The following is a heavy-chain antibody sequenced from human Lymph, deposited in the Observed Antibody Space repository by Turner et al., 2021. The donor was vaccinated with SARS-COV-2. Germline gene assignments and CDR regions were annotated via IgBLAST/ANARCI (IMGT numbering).Heavy chain of an antibody. V-gene: IGHV1-69*10. CDR3: ARVHSVIYDAFDI. D-gene: IGHD1-26*01. CDR1: GVTFSPYV. CDR2: ISLSVGRT. Sequence: VQLLQSGAEVEEPGCSVTVSCKASGVTFSPYVISWVRQAPGQGLEWMAGISLSVGRTYYAHKLQGRVTITADKSTNTAYMQLSSLRSEDTAVYHCARVHSVIYDAFDIWGQGTMVTVSS. J-gene: IGHJ3*02.